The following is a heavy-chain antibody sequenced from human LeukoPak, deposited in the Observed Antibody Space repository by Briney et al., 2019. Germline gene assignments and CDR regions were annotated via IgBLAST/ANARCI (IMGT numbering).Heavy chain of an antibody. D-gene: IGHD3-10*01. CDR1: GFTFNIYG. V-gene: IGHV3-23*01. J-gene: IGHJ6*03. CDR3: ARDTYGSGGNYCYYYMDV. CDR2: ITGSGDNT. Sequence: GGTLRLSCAASGFTFNIYGMSWVRQAPGKGLEWVSTITGSGDNTYYADSVKGRFTISRDNSKNTLYLQMNSLRAEDTAVYYCARDTYGSGGNYCYYYMDVWGKGTTVTISS.